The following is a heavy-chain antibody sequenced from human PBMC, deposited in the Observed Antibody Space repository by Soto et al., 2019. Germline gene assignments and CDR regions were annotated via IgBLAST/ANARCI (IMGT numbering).Heavy chain of an antibody. CDR2: INWNSDTI. D-gene: IGHD3-22*01. Sequence: GGSLRLSCAASGFTFDDYAMHWVRQAPGKGLEWVSGINWNSDTIGYADSVKGRFTVSRDNAKGSLLLQMSSLRAEDTAVYFCAMSNGNDLYYHFESWGQGTPVTVSS. V-gene: IGHV3-9*01. CDR1: GFTFDDYA. J-gene: IGHJ4*02. CDR3: AMSNGNDLYYHFES.